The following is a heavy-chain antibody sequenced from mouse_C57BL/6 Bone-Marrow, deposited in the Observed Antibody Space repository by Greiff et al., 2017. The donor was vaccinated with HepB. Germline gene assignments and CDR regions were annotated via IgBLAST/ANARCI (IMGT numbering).Heavy chain of an antibody. J-gene: IGHJ2*01. CDR3: ARWGGYYYGSRYYFDY. Sequence: QVQLQQPGAELVRPGSSVKLSCKASGYTFTSYWMHWVKQRPIQGLEWIGNIDPSDSETHYNQKFKDKATLTVDKSSSTAYMQLSSLTSEDSAVYDCARWGGYYYGSRYYFDYWGQGTTLTVSS. D-gene: IGHD1-1*01. CDR1: GYTFTSYW. CDR2: IDPSDSET. V-gene: IGHV1-52*01.